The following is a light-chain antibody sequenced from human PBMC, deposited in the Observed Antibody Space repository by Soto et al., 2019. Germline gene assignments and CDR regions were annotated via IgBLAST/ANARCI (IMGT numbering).Light chain of an antibody. CDR1: FSDVGGYDY. Sequence: QSALTQPASVSGSPGQSIAISCTGTFSDVGGYDYVSWYQQHPDKAPKLMIYEVTKRPSGVSNRFSGSKSGNTASLTISGLQPEDEADYYCSSHTSGSTRVFGSGTNVTV. CDR2: EVT. J-gene: IGLJ1*01. CDR3: SSHTSGSTRV. V-gene: IGLV2-14*01.